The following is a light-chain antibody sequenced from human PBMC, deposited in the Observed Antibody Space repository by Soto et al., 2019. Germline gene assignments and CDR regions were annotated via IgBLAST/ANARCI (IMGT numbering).Light chain of an antibody. V-gene: IGKV1-6*01. CDR3: LQDNNYPRT. Sequence: AIQMTQSPSSLSASVGDRVTITCRASQDIKNDLGWYQQRPGKAPKLLIYAASNLQSGVPSRFSGSGSGTDFSLTISSLQPEDFAIYYCLQDNNYPRTFGQGTKVEIK. J-gene: IGKJ1*01. CDR2: AAS. CDR1: QDIKND.